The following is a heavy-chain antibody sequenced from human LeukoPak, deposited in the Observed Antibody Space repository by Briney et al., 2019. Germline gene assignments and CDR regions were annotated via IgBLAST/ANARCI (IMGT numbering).Heavy chain of an antibody. D-gene: IGHD2-2*01. CDR3: ASQRLGYCSSTSCHNWFDP. CDR1: GGSFSGYY. V-gene: IGHV4-34*01. J-gene: IGHJ5*02. CDR2: INHSGST. Sequence: SETLSLTCAVYGGSFSGYYWSWIRQPPGKGLEWIGEINHSGSTNYNPSLKSRVTISVDTSKNQFSLKLSSVTAADTAAYYCASQRLGYCSSTSCHNWFDPWGQGTLVTVSS.